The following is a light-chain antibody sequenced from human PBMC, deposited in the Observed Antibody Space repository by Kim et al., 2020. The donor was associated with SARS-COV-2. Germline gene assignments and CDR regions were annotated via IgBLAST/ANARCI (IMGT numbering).Light chain of an antibody. Sequence: PGQTAKTTCSADALPTKHAYWSQHKSRQAAVLVIRADSKRTSGIPGRFSGSSSGTMATLTITGAQVEDEADYYCYSSDTSGDQRGVFGGGTKVTVL. CDR1: ALPTKH. CDR3: YSSDTSGDQRGV. V-gene: IGLV3-10*01. J-gene: IGLJ3*02. CDR2: ADS.